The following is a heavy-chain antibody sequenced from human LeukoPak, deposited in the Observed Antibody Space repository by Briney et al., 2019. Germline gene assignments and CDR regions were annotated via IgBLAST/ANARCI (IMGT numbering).Heavy chain of an antibody. CDR1: GGSISSYY. CDR3: ARGELGPAGFFDY. J-gene: IGHJ4*02. CDR2: IYYSGST. D-gene: IGHD7-27*01. V-gene: IGHV4-59*01. Sequence: SETLSLTCTVSGGSISSYYWSWIRQPPGKGLEWIGYIYYSGSTNYNPSLKSRVTISVDTSKNQFSLKLSSVTAADTAVYYCARGELGPAGFFDYWGQGTLVTVSS.